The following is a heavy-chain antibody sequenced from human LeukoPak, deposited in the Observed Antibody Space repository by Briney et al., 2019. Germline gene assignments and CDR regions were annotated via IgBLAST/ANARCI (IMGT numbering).Heavy chain of an antibody. V-gene: IGHV3-48*03. CDR2: ISSSGSTI. J-gene: IGHJ5*02. D-gene: IGHD3-10*01. CDR3: ARDGYYGSGSYFSFDP. CDR1: GFTFSSYE. Sequence: PGGSLRLSCAASGFTFSSYEMNWVPQAPGKGLEWVSYISSSGSTIYYADSVKGRFTISRDNAKNSLYLQMNSLRAEDTAVYYCARDGYYGSGSYFSFDPWGQGTLVTVSS.